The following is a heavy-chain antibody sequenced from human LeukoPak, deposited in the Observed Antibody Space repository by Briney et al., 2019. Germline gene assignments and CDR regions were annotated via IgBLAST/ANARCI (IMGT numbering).Heavy chain of an antibody. V-gene: IGHV3-13*01. J-gene: IGHJ6*04. CDR2: IGTAGDT. CDR1: GFPFSSYD. CDR3: ARERYSSRDMDV. D-gene: IGHD6-13*01. Sequence: QPGGSLRLSCAASGFPFSSYDMHWVRQATGKGLEWVSAIGTAGDTYYPGSVKGRFTISRENAKNSLYLQMNSLRAGDTAVYYCARERYSSRDMDVWGKGTTVTVSS.